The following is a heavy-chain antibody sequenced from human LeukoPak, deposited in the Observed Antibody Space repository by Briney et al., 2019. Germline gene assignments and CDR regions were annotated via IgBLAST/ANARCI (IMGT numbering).Heavy chain of an antibody. CDR1: GYTFTSYG. Sequence: ASVKVSCKASGYTFTSYGIIWVRQAPGQGLEWMGWISAYNGNTNYAQKLQGRVTMTTDTSTSTAYMELRSLRSDDTAVYYCARAGYSSSWLPFDYWGQGTLVTVSS. D-gene: IGHD6-13*01. CDR3: ARAGYSSSWLPFDY. J-gene: IGHJ4*02. V-gene: IGHV1-18*01. CDR2: ISAYNGNT.